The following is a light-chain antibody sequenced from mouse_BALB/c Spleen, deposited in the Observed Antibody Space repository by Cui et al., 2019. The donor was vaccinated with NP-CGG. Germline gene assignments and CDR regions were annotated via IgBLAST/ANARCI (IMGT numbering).Light chain of an antibody. CDR1: TGTVTTNNY. V-gene: IGLV1*01. Sequence: QCVVTQESALTTSPGETATLTCRSSTGTVTTNNYANWVQEKPDHLFTGLIGGTNNRAPGVPARFSGSLIGDKAALTIAGAQTEDEAIYFCTLWYSNHWVFGGGTKLTVL. CDR2: GTN. CDR3: TLWYSNHWV. J-gene: IGLJ1*01.